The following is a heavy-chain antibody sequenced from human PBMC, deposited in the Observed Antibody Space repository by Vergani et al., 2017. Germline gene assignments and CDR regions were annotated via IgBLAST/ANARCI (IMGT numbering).Heavy chain of an antibody. CDR3: AREVYGGNSVGFDP. V-gene: IGHV4-31*03. CDR1: GGSISSGGYY. Sequence: QVQLQQSGPGLVKPSQTLSLTCTVSGGSISSGGYYWSWIRQHPGKGLEWIGYIYYSCSTYYNPSLKSRVTISVDTSKNQFSLKLSSVTAADTAVYYCAREVYGGNSVGFDPWGQGTLVTVSS. D-gene: IGHD4-23*01. CDR2: IYYSCST. J-gene: IGHJ5*02.